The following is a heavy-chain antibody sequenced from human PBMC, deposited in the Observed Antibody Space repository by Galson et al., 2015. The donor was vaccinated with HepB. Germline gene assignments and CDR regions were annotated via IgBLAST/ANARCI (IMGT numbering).Heavy chain of an antibody. CDR1: GFTFGDYA. Sequence: SLRLSCAASGFTFGDYAMSWVRQAPGKGLEWVGLIRSKHYDGTTEYAASVKGRFSISIDASKSIAYLQMNSLETEDTAVYYCTRVPGFYSSGYFDYWGQGTPVTVSS. D-gene: IGHD6-25*01. CDR3: TRVPGFYSSGYFDY. V-gene: IGHV3-49*04. CDR2: IRSKHYDGTT. J-gene: IGHJ4*02.